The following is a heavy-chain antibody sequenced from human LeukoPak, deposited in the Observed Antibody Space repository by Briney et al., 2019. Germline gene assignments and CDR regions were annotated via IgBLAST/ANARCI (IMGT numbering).Heavy chain of an antibody. CDR3: ARQGYSSGYEVEAFDI. CDR2: MNPNSDNT. D-gene: IGHD5-18*01. J-gene: IGHJ3*02. Sequence: ASVKVSCKASGYTFTSYDINWVRQATGQGLEWMGWMNPNSDNTGYAQKFQGRVTMTRNTSISTAYMELSSLRSEDTAVYYCARQGYSSGYEVEAFDIWGQGTMVTVSS. V-gene: IGHV1-8*01. CDR1: GYTFTSYD.